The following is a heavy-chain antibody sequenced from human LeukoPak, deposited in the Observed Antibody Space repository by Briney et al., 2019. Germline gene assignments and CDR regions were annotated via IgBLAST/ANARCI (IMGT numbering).Heavy chain of an antibody. CDR1: GGSISSGDYY. Sequence: SQTLSLTCTFSGGSISSGDYYWSWIRQPPGKGLEWIGYIYYSGSTYYNPSLKSRVTISVDTSKNQFSLKLSSVTAADTAVYYCARVLLWFGELSLGWFDPWGQGTLVTVSS. V-gene: IGHV4-30-4*01. CDR3: ARVLLWFGELSLGWFDP. D-gene: IGHD3-10*01. J-gene: IGHJ5*02. CDR2: IYYSGST.